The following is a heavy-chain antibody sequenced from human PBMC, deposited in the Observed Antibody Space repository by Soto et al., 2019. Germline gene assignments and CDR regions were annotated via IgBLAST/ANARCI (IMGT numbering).Heavy chain of an antibody. D-gene: IGHD3-22*01. J-gene: IGHJ6*02. V-gene: IGHV4-59*01. Sequence: PSETLSLTCTVSGGSISSYYWSWIRQPPGKGLEWIGYIYYSGSTNYNPSLKSRVTISVDTSKNQFSLKLSSVTAADTAVYYCARDPPPRYYDGSGYYENYYYYGMDVGGQGATVPV. CDR3: ARDPPPRYYDGSGYYENYYYYGMDV. CDR1: GGSISSYY. CDR2: IYYSGST.